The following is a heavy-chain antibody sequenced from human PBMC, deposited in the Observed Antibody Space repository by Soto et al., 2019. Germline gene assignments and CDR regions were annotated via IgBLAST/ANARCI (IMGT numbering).Heavy chain of an antibody. CDR2: ISYDGSNK. D-gene: IGHD6-19*01. J-gene: IGHJ3*02. Sequence: QVQLVESGGGVVQPGRSLRLSCAPSGFTFSSYGMHWVRQAPGKGLEWVAVISYDGSNKYYADSVKGRFTISRDNSKNTLYLQMNSLRAEDTAVYYCAKDSGAAVADTDAFDIWGQGTMVTVSS. CDR1: GFTFSSYG. V-gene: IGHV3-30*18. CDR3: AKDSGAAVADTDAFDI.